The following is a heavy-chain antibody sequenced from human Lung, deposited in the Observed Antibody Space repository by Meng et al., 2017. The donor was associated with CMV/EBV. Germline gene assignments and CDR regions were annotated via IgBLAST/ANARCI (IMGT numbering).Heavy chain of an antibody. J-gene: IGHJ4*02. D-gene: IGHD4-17*01. CDR1: GYTFGIFG. Sequence: QVQLVQSGAELQKPGASVKVSCKACGYTFGIFGITWVRQAPGQGLEWVGWISAENGNTNYAQKFQGRVTLTTDTSTKTAYMDLRGLRSDDSAVYYCARAGAAVTTHFDFWGRGTLVTVSS. CDR3: ARAGAAVTTHFDF. CDR2: ISAENGNT. V-gene: IGHV1-18*01.